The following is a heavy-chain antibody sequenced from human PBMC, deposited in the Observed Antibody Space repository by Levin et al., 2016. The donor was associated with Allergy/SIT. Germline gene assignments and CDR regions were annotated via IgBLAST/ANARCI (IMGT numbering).Heavy chain of an antibody. J-gene: IGHJ6*02. CDR3: AKERNGNYYSSLYYRGLDV. D-gene: IGHD3-10*01. Sequence: GESLKISCAASGFTFRTSVMHWVRQTPGMELQWVATAPYVGETNLYGDSVKGRFTISRDNLNRILHLDMRDLRLDDTALYYCAKERNGNYYSSLYYRGLDVWGQGTTVTVSS. CDR1: GFTFRTSV. V-gene: IGHV3-30*18. CDR2: APYVGETN.